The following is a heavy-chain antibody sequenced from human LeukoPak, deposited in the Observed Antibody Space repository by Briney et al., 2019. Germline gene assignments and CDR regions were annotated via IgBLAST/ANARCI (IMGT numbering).Heavy chain of an antibody. CDR3: ARAFGWSSGWYSSFDY. V-gene: IGHV3-30*04. CDR2: ISYDGSNK. D-gene: IGHD6-19*01. CDR1: GFTFSSYA. J-gene: IGHJ4*02. Sequence: PGGSLRLSCAASGFTFSSYAMHWVRQAPGKGLEWVAVISYDGSNKYYADSVKGRFTISRDNSKNTLYLQMNSLRAEDTAVCYCARAFGWSSGWYSSFDYWGQGTLVTVSS.